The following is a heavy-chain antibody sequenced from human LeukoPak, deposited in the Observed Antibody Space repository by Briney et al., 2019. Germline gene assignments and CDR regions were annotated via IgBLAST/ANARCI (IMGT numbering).Heavy chain of an antibody. D-gene: IGHD3-10*01. J-gene: IGHJ4*02. V-gene: IGHV1-3*01. CDR2: INAGNGNT. CDR3: ARAHYNYYGSGSYCDY. Sequence: ASVKVSCKASGYTFTSYGISWVRQAPGQRLEWMGWINAGNGNTKYSQKFQGRVTITRDTSASTAYMELSSLRSEDTAVYYCARAHYNYYGSGSYCDYWGQGTLVTVSS. CDR1: GYTFTSYG.